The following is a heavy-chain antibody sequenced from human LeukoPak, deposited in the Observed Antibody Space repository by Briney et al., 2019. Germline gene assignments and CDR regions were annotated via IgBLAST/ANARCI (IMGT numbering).Heavy chain of an antibody. CDR2: ITGGRDT. V-gene: IGHV3-23*01. CDR1: GFTFSIFA. D-gene: IGHD1-14*01. CDR3: AKGGVNPSDY. J-gene: IGHJ4*02. Sequence: GGSLRLSCAASGFTFSIFAMNWVRQAPGKGLEWVSGITGGRDTYYADSVKGRFTISRDNSKNTLYLQMNSLRAEDTAVYYCAKGGVNPSDYWGQGTLVTVSS.